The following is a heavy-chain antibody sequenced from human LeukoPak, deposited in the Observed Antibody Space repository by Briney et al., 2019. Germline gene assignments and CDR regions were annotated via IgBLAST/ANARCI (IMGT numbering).Heavy chain of an antibody. V-gene: IGHV3-11*01. CDR3: ARDGDSSGYGYYFDY. J-gene: IGHJ4*02. CDR2: ISSSGSTI. CDR1: GFTFSDYY. Sequence: GGALRLSCAASGFTFSDYYMSWIRQAPGKGLEGVSYISSSGSTIYYADPVKGRFTISRDNAKNSLYLQMNSLRAEDTAVYYCARDGDSSGYGYYFDYWGQGTLVTVSS. D-gene: IGHD3-22*01.